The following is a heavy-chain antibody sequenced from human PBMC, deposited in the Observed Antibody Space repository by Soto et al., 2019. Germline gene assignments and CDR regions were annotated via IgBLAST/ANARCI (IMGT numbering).Heavy chain of an antibody. CDR1: GFTFDDYA. CDR3: VKDVIGSWSAGNCFPESYFAY. D-gene: IGHD2-15*01. CDR2: ISWNSGTK. J-gene: IGHJ4*02. V-gene: IGHV3-9*01. Sequence: EVQLVESGGGWVQPGRSLRLSCAASGFTFDDYAMHWVRQAPGKGLEWVSGISWNSGTKGYADSVKGRFTISRDNAKNSLYLQTSGLRAEDTAFYYGVKDVIGSWSAGNCFPESYFAYWGQGALVTVSS.